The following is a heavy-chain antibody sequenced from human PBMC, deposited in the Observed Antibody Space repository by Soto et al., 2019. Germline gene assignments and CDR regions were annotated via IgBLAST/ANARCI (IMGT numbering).Heavy chain of an antibody. J-gene: IGHJ4*02. D-gene: IGHD3-22*01. Sequence: EVQLVESGGGLVQPGGSLRLSCAASGFTVSSNYMSWVRQAPGKGLEWLSVIYTDDSTYYADSVKGRFTISRHNSKNTLYLRMNSLRAEEPAVYYCTGGASGSSGPRYWGQGTLVTVSS. V-gene: IGHV3-53*04. CDR3: TGGASGSSGPRY. CDR1: GFTVSSNY. CDR2: IYTDDST.